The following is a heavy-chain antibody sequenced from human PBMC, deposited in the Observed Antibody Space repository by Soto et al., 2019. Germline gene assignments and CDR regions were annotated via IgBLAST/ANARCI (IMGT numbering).Heavy chain of an antibody. V-gene: IGHV1-69*01. CDR2: IIPIFGTA. Sequence: QVQLVQSGAEVKKPGSSVKVSCKASGGTFSSYAISWVRQAPGQGLEWMGGIIPIFGTANYAQKFQGRVTITADESTSTAYMELSSLRSEDTAVYYCARSGGIRHIAVAGQYNWFDPWGQGTLVTVSS. CDR3: ARSGGIRHIAVAGQYNWFDP. J-gene: IGHJ5*02. D-gene: IGHD6-19*01. CDR1: GGTFSSYA.